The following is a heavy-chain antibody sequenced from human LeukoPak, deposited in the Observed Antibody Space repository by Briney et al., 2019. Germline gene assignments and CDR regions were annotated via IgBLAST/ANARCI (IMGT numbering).Heavy chain of an antibody. CDR1: GGSINSYY. D-gene: IGHD1-26*01. CDR3: ARRRRIVETSKGDGFDI. V-gene: IGHV4-59*08. Sequence: SETLSLTCSVSGGSINSYYWNWIRQPPGEGLEWIGYIYYSGTTNYNPSLKSRVTISVDTSKNQFSLKLSSVTAADTAVYYCARRRRIVETSKGDGFDIWGQGTMVTVSS. CDR2: IYYSGTT. J-gene: IGHJ3*02.